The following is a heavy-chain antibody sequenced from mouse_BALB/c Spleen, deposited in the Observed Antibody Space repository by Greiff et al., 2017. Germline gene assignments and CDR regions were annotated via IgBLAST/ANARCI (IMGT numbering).Heavy chain of an antibody. CDR3: ARDRGVNHHDAMDY. D-gene: IGHD2-1*01. Sequence: EVKLMESGGGLVKPGGSLKLSCAASGFTFSSYAMSWVRQSPEKRLEWVAEISSGGSYTYYPDTVTGRFTISRDNAKNTLYLEMSSLRSEDTAMYYCARDRGVNHHDAMDYWGQGTSVTVSS. V-gene: IGHV5-9-4*01. CDR2: ISSGGSYT. J-gene: IGHJ4*01. CDR1: GFTFSSYA.